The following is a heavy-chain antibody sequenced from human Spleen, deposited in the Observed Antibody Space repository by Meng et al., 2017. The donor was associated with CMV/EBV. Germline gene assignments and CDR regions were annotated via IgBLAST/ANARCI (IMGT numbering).Heavy chain of an antibody. CDR2: IYTSGST. CDR1: GASISSDY. V-gene: IGHV4-4*07. D-gene: IGHD3-16*01. CDR3: ARGGLGDYYYYYGMDV. J-gene: IGHJ6*02. Sequence: VQLQGAVPGLVTSSGTLSLTCTVSGASISSDYWSWIRQPAGKGLEWMGRIYTSGSTNYNPSLKSRATMSVATSTNPFSLKLSSVTAADTAVYYCARGGLGDYYYYYGMDVWGQGTTVTVSS.